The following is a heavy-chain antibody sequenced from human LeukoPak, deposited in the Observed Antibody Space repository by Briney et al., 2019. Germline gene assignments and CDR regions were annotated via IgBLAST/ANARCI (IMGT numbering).Heavy chain of an antibody. CDR3: ASHPNYYDSSGYSYYFDY. V-gene: IGHV1-46*01. D-gene: IGHD3-22*01. CDR1: GYTFTSYY. CDR2: INPSGGST. Sequence: VASVKVSCKASGYTFTSYYMHWVRQAPGQGLEWMGIINPSGGSTSYAQKFQGRVTITADKSTSTAYMELSSLRSEDTAVYYCASHPNYYDSSGYSYYFDYWGQGTLVTVSS. J-gene: IGHJ4*02.